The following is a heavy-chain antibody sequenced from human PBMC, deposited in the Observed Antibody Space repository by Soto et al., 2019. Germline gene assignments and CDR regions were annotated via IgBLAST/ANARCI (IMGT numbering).Heavy chain of an antibody. CDR3: ARGRGYVYGYNFYGMDV. CDR1: RGSFSGFY. D-gene: IGHD5-18*01. CDR2: INHSGST. J-gene: IGHJ6*02. V-gene: IGHV4-34*01. Sequence: SETLSLTCGVYRGSFSGFYWTWVRQTPGKGLEWIGEINHSGSTNYNPSLKNRVTISVDRSTNYFSLRMTSVTAADAAVYYCARGRGYVYGYNFYGMDVWGQGTTVTV.